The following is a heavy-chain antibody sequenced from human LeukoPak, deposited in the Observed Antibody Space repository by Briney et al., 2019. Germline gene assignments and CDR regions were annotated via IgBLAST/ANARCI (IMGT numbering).Heavy chain of an antibody. CDR2: ISGSGGST. CDR1: GFTFSSYA. CDR3: AKDGGYYDFWSGYYLSDAFDI. Sequence: PGGSLRLSCAASGFTFSSYAMSWVRQAPGKGLEWVSAISGSGGSTYYADSVKGRFTISRDNSKNTLYLQMNSLRAEATAVYYCAKDGGYYDFWSGYYLSDAFDIWGQGTMVTVSS. V-gene: IGHV3-23*01. D-gene: IGHD3-3*01. J-gene: IGHJ3*02.